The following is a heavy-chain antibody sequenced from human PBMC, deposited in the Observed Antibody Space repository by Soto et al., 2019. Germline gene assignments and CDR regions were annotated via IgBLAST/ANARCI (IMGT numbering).Heavy chain of an antibody. D-gene: IGHD6-13*01. V-gene: IGHV4-59*08. J-gene: IGHJ1*01. CDR1: GDSISSYY. CDR3: ARHGSSSWQEPPGVQH. Sequence: PSETLSLTCTVSGDSISSYYWSWIRQPPGRGLEWIGYIYYSGSTNYNPSLKSRVTISVDRSKTQFSLKVNSVTAADTAVYYCARHGSSSWQEPPGVQHWGQGTLVTVSS. CDR2: IYYSGST.